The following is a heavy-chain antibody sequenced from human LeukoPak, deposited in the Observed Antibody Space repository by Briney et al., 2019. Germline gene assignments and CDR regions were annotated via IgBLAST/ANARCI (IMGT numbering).Heavy chain of an antibody. CDR3: AELGITMIGGV. J-gene: IGHJ6*04. Sequence: HPGGSLRLSCTASGFSFNTFGMYWVRQAPGKGLEWVSYISSSGSTIYYADSVKGRFTISRDNAKNSLYLQMNSLRAEDTAVYYCAELGITMIGGVWGKGTTVTISS. CDR2: ISSSGSTI. CDR1: GFSFNTFG. D-gene: IGHD3-10*02. V-gene: IGHV3-48*03.